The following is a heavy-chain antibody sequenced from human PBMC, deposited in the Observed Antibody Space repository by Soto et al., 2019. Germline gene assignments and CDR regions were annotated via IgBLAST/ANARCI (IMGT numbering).Heavy chain of an antibody. D-gene: IGHD3-3*01. Sequence: HPGGSLRLSCAASGFTFSSYWMSWVRQAPGKGLEWVANIKQDGSEKYYVDSVKGRFTISRDNAKNSLYLQMNSLRAEDTAVYYCARDRYSYYDFWSGSLPYYYFGMDVWGQGTMVTVSS. V-gene: IGHV3-7*01. CDR2: IKQDGSEK. J-gene: IGHJ6*02. CDR3: ARDRYSYYDFWSGSLPYYYFGMDV. CDR1: GFTFSSYW.